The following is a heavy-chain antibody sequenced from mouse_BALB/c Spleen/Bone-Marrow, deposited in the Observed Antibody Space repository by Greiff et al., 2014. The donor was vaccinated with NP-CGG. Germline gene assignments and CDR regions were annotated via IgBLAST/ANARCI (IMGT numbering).Heavy chain of an antibody. CDR2: ISSASSTI. D-gene: IGHD2-1*01. Sequence: EVKLMESGGGLVQPGGSRKLSCAASGFTFSGFGMHWVRQAPEKGLEWVAYISSASSTIYYADTVKGRFTISRDNPKNTLFPQMTSLRSEDTAMYYCARGGNYPYYAMDYWGQGTSVTVSS. CDR3: ARGGNYPYYAMDY. J-gene: IGHJ4*01. V-gene: IGHV5-17*02. CDR1: GFTFSGFG.